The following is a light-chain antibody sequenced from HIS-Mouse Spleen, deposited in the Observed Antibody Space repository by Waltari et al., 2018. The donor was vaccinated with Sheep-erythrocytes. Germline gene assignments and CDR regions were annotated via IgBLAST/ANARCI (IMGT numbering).Light chain of an antibody. CDR2: DVS. J-gene: IGLJ2*01. CDR3: QAWDSSTAV. Sequence: QSALTQPRSVSGSPGQSVTISCTGTRSDVGGYNYVSWYQQHPGKAPKLMIYDVSKRPSGVPERFPGSNSGNTATLTISGTQAMDEADYYCQAWDSSTAVFGGGTKLTVL. CDR1: RSDVGGYNY. V-gene: IGLV2-11*01.